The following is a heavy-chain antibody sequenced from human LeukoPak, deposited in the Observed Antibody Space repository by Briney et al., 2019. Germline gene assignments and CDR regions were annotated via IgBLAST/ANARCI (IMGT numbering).Heavy chain of an antibody. CDR2: ISYDGSDK. CDR3: AREPPFTTGYSSGWYGPFDY. Sequence: GGSLRLSCAASGFTFSSYGMHWVRQAPGKGLEWVAVISYDGSDKYYADSVKGRFTISRDNSKNTLYLQMSSLRAEDTAVYYCAREPPFTTGYSSGWYGPFDYWGQGTLVTVSS. CDR1: GFTFSSYG. D-gene: IGHD6-19*01. J-gene: IGHJ4*02. V-gene: IGHV3-30*03.